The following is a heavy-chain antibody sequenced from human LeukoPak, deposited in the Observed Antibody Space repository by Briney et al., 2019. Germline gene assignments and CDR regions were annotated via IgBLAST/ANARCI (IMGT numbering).Heavy chain of an antibody. J-gene: IGHJ4*02. Sequence: GGSLRLSCAASGFTFSNYWMHWVRQAPGKGLVWVSRINSDGINTSYADSVKGRFTISRDNAENSLNLEMNSLRAEDTAVYYCARDDIMIKFGGVMAYWGQGTLVTVSS. CDR3: ARDDIMIKFGGVMAY. CDR1: GFTFSNYW. D-gene: IGHD3-16*01. V-gene: IGHV3-74*01. CDR2: INSDGINT.